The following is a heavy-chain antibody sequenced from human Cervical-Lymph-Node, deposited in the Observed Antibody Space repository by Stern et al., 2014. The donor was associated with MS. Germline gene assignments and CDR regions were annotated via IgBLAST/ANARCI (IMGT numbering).Heavy chain of an antibody. CDR1: GLTFTSYW. J-gene: IGHJ4*02. V-gene: IGHV3-74*01. CDR2: IDGDGYGG. D-gene: IGHD1-26*01. Sequence: EVQLVESGGDLVQPGGSLRLSCAASGLTFTSYWMHWVRQAPGKGLVWVSFIDGDGYGGNYAASVKGRLPISRDNAKNTVYLQMNSLRADDTAVYYCARGGRGGATPDYWGQGTLVTVSS. CDR3: ARGGRGGATPDY.